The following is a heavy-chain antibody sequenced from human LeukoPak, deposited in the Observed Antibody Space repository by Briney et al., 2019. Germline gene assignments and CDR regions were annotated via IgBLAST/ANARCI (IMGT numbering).Heavy chain of an antibody. CDR2: ISYDGSNK. CDR1: GFTFSSYG. J-gene: IGHJ3*02. CDR3: AKESEMAKIGDAFDI. V-gene: IGHV3-30*18. D-gene: IGHD5-24*01. Sequence: PGRSLRLSCAASGFTFSSYGMHWVRQAPGKGLEWVAVISYDGSNKYYADSVKGRFTISRDNSKNTLYLQMNSLRAEDTAVYYCAKESEMAKIGDAFDIWGQGTMVTVSS.